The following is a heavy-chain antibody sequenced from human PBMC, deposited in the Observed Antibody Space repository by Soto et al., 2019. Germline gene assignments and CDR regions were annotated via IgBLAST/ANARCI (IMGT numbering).Heavy chain of an antibody. Sequence: ASVKVSCKASGYTFTGYYMHWVRQAPGQGLEWMGWINPNSGGTNYAQKFQGRVTMTRDTSISTAYMELSRLRSDDTAVYYCARGQDIVVVVAAIVYFDYWGQGTLVTV. D-gene: IGHD2-15*01. V-gene: IGHV1-2*02. CDR3: ARGQDIVVVVAAIVYFDY. J-gene: IGHJ4*02. CDR1: GYTFTGYY. CDR2: INPNSGGT.